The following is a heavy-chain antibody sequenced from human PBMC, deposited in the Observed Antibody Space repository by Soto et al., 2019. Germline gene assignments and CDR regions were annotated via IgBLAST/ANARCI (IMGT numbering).Heavy chain of an antibody. CDR1: GGTFSSYT. Sequence: GASVKVSCKASGGTFSSYTISWVRQAPRQGLEWMGWMNPNSGITGYAQKFQGRVTMTRNTSISTAYMELSSLRSEDTAVYFCARGSTGKYYYYMDVWGKGTTVTVSS. V-gene: IGHV1-8*02. J-gene: IGHJ6*03. D-gene: IGHD1-1*01. CDR2: MNPNSGIT. CDR3: ARGSTGKYYYYMDV.